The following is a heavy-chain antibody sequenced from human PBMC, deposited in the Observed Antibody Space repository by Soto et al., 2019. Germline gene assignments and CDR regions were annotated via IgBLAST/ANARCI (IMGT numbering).Heavy chain of an antibody. Sequence: QVQLVQSGAEVKKPGSSVKVSCKASGGTFSSYAISWVRQAPGQGLEWMGGIIPIFGTANYAQKFQGRVTITADESTSTAYMELSSLRSEDTAVYYCARSGEGSGNLGEYYYYYYGIDVWGQGTTVTVSS. CDR1: GGTFSSYA. CDR2: IIPIFGTA. D-gene: IGHD3-10*01. J-gene: IGHJ6*02. CDR3: ARSGEGSGNLGEYYYYYYGIDV. V-gene: IGHV1-69*01.